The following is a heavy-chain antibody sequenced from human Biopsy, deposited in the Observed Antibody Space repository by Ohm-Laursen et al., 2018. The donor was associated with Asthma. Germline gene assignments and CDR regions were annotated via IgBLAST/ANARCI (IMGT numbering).Heavy chain of an antibody. J-gene: IGHJ6*02. Sequence: TLSLTCSLSSGSGGYMRSGNYYWGWIRQPPGKGLEWIGSIYYSGTTYYNPSLESQVTVSAATSKNQFSLKLTSVTAADTAVYYCVRGSSSWHHGPFHYYYGLDVWGQGTTATVSS. CDR3: VRGSSSWHHGPFHYYYGLDV. CDR1: SGSGGYMRSGNYY. V-gene: IGHV4-39*01. D-gene: IGHD6-13*01. CDR2: IYYSGTT.